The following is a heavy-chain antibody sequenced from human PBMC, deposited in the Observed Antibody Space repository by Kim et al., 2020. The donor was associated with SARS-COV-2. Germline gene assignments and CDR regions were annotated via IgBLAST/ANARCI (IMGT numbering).Heavy chain of an antibody. Sequence: GGSLRLSCAASGFTFSSYWMSWVRQAPGKGLEWVANIKQDGSEKYYVDSVKGRFTISRDNTKNSLYLQMNSLRAEDTAVYYCASFCSGGSCYSFFDYWGQGTLVTVSS. V-gene: IGHV3-7*01. D-gene: IGHD2-15*01. CDR1: GFTFSSYW. CDR3: ASFCSGGSCYSFFDY. J-gene: IGHJ4*02. CDR2: IKQDGSEK.